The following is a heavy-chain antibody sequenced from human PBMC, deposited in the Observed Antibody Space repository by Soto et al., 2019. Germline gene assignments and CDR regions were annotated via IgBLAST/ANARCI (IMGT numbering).Heavy chain of an antibody. CDR2: IYYSGST. CDR1: GGSISSSSYY. CDR3: ARHSGSSGWYDFDY. Sequence: SETLSLTCTVSGGSISSSSYYWGWIRQPPGKGLEWIGSIYYSGSTYYNPSLKSRVTISVDTSKNQFSLKLSSVTAADTAVYYCARHSGSSGWYDFDYWGQGTLVTVSS. V-gene: IGHV4-39*01. J-gene: IGHJ4*02. D-gene: IGHD6-19*01.